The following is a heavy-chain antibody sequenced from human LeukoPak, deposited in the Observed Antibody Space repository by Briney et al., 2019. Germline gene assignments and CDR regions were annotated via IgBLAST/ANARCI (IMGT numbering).Heavy chain of an antibody. CDR3: ARRYCSSTSCQIDY. Sequence: SETLSLTCAVSGYSISSGYYWGWIRQPPGKGLEWIGSIYHSGSTYYNPSLKSRVTISVDTSKNQFSLKLSSMTAADTAVYYCARRYCSSTSCQIDYWGQGTLVTVCS. D-gene: IGHD2-2*01. V-gene: IGHV4-38-2*01. J-gene: IGHJ4*02. CDR2: IYHSGST. CDR1: GYSISSGYY.